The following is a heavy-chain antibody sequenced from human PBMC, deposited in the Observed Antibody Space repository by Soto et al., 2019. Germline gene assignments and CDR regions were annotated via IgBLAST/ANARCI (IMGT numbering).Heavy chain of an antibody. J-gene: IGHJ6*02. D-gene: IGHD3-22*01. Sequence: GGSLRLSCAASGFTFSSYWMSWVRQAPGKGLEWVANIKQDGSEKYYVDSVKGRFTISRDNAKNSLYLQMNSLRAEDTAVYYCVKDPPYYYDSSGYLGRAYYGMDVWGQGATVTVSS. CDR3: VKDPPYYYDSSGYLGRAYYGMDV. CDR1: GFTFSSYW. CDR2: IKQDGSEK. V-gene: IGHV3-7*01.